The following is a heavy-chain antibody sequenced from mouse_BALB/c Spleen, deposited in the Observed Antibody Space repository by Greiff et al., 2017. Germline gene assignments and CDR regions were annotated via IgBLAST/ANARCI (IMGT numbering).Heavy chain of an antibody. CDR1: GFSLTSYG. CDR3: ARDRGVEYYAMDY. V-gene: IGHV2-9*02. D-gene: IGHD1-3*01. CDR2: IWAGGST. Sequence: QVQLVESGPGLVAPSQSLSITCTVSGFSLTSYGVHWVRQPPGKGLEWLGVIWAGGSTNYNSALMSRLSISKDNSKSQVFLKMNSLQTDDTAMYYCARDRGVEYYAMDYWGQGTSVTVSS. J-gene: IGHJ4*01.